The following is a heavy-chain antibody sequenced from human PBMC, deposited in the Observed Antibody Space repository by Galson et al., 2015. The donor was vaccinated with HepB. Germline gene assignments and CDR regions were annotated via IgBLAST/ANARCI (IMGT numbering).Heavy chain of an antibody. J-gene: IGHJ6*02. D-gene: IGHD6-25*01. V-gene: IGHV1-3*01. CDR3: ARDEGGYYYYYGMDV. Sequence: SVKVSCKASGYTFTSYAMHWVRQAPGQRLEWMGWINAGNGNTKYSQKFQGRVTITRDTSASTAYMELSSLRSEDTAVYYCARDEGGYYYYYGMDVWGQGTTVTVSS. CDR2: INAGNGNT. CDR1: GYTFTSYA.